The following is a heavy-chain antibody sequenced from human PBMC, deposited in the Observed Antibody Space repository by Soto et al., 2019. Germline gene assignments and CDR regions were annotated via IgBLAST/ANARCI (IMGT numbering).Heavy chain of an antibody. D-gene: IGHD4-17*01. J-gene: IGHJ5*02. V-gene: IGHV4-4*02. CDR2: IYHSGST. CDR1: SGSISSSNW. CDR3: ASRLRDYGDLGWFDP. Sequence: QVRLQESGPGLVKPSGTLSLTCAVSSGSISSSNWWSWVRQPPGKGLEWIGEIYHSGSTNYNPSLKSRVTISVDKSKNQFSLKLSSVTAADTAVYYCASRLRDYGDLGWFDPWGQGTLVTVSS.